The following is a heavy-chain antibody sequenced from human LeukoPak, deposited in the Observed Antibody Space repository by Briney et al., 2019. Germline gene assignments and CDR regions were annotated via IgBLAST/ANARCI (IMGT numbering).Heavy chain of an antibody. Sequence: PGGSLRLSCAASGFTFSSYAMSWVRQAPGKGLEWVSAIPGSGGSTYYAESVKGRFSISRDNSKNTLYLQMNSLRAEDTAVYYCAKAPAVGYYSSGSYYFDYWGQGTLVTVSS. CDR2: IPGSGGST. CDR1: GFTFSSYA. V-gene: IGHV3-23*01. D-gene: IGHD3-10*01. CDR3: AKAPAVGYYSSGSYYFDY. J-gene: IGHJ4*02.